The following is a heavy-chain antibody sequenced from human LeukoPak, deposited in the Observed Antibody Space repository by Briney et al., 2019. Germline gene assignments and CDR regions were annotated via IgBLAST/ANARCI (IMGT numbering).Heavy chain of an antibody. Sequence: ASVKVSCKASGGTFCSYTISWVRQAPGQGLEWMGGIIPIFGTANYAQKFQGRVTITADESTSTAYMELSSLRSEDTAVYYCARAVGSGYDTQFDYWGQGTLVTVSS. CDR1: GGTFCSYT. V-gene: IGHV1-69*01. CDR2: IIPIFGTA. D-gene: IGHD5-12*01. J-gene: IGHJ4*02. CDR3: ARAVGSGYDTQFDY.